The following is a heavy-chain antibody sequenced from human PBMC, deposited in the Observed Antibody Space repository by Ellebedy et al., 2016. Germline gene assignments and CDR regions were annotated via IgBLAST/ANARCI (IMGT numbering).Heavy chain of an antibody. J-gene: IGHJ6*02. CDR3: AKGRSTWARTMDV. D-gene: IGHD1-26*01. V-gene: IGHV3-23*01. Sequence: AGSLRLSXAASGFTFSSYGITWVRQAPGKGLKWVSAISDSTYFADSVRGRFTISRDNSKNTLYLQMNSLRAEDTAIYYCAKGRSTWARTMDVWGQGTTVTVSS. CDR1: GFTFSSYG. CDR2: ISDST.